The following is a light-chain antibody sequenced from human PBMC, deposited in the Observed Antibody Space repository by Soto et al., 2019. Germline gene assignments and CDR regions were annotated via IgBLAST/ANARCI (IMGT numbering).Light chain of an antibody. V-gene: IGKV3-20*01. CDR2: GAS. CDR1: RSVSPSS. CDR3: QQFAGA. J-gene: IGKJ4*02. Sequence: EILLTQSPGTLSLSPGERATRSCRASRSVSPSSLAWYQQRPGQSPRLLIYGASSRATGIPDRFSGRGSGTDFTLIISRLEPEDFAVYYCQQFAGALGGATKVDIK.